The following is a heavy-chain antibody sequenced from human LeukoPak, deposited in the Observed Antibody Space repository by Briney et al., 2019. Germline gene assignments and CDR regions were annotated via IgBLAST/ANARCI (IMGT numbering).Heavy chain of an antibody. CDR1: GYSFTSNY. Sequence: GAAVKVSCKAAGYSFTSNYSHGVGQAPGQGREGKGRINPNSGGTNNAQKFQGRDTITRDTTINTTYMEVIGLTSGDTAVYYCARGARITGTNWVRLDYFDYWGQGTLVTVSS. CDR2: INPNSGGT. CDR3: ARGARITGTNWVRLDYFDY. D-gene: IGHD1-7*01. J-gene: IGHJ4*02. V-gene: IGHV1-2*06.